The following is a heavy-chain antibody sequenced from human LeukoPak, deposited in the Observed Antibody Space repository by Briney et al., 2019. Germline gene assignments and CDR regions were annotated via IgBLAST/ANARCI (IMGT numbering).Heavy chain of an antibody. V-gene: IGHV3-48*01. J-gene: IGHJ6*03. D-gene: IGHD4-17*01. CDR2: ISSSSSTI. Sequence: PGGSLRLSCAASGFTFSSYSMNWVRQAPGKGLEWVSYISSSSSTIYYADSVKGRFTISRDNAKNSLYLQMNSLRAEDTAVYYCAREDYVYYYYMDVWGKGTTVTVSS. CDR1: GFTFSSYS. CDR3: AREDYVYYYYMDV.